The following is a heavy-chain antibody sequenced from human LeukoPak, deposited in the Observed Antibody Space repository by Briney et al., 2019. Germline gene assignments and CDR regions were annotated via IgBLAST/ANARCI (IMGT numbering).Heavy chain of an antibody. J-gene: IGHJ6*02. CDR2: IYPGDSDT. CDR1: GYIFTTYW. Sequence: GESLKISCKGSGYIFTTYWIGWVRQMPGKGLEWMGIIYPGDSDTRYSPSFQGQVTISADKSISTAYLQWSSLKASDTAMYYCARRYCSGGSCYYGMDVWGQGTTVTVS. CDR3: ARRYCSGGSCYYGMDV. D-gene: IGHD2-15*01. V-gene: IGHV5-51*01.